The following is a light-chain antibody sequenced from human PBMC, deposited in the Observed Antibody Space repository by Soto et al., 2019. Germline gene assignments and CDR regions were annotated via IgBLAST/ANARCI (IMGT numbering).Light chain of an antibody. J-gene: IGKJ1*01. CDR1: ENVNGH. Sequence: IQMTQSPNTLSASVGDSVAVTCRASENVNGHLAWYQQKPGKAPQLLIYEASILESGVPSRFSGSGFGTEFTLTIKGLLPEDFVTYYCQQYNTWPSFGQGTKVDIK. CDR2: EAS. CDR3: QQYNTWPS. V-gene: IGKV1-5*03.